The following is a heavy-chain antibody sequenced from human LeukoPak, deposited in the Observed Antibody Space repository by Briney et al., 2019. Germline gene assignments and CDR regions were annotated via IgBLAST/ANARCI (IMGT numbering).Heavy chain of an antibody. D-gene: IGHD2-2*01. CDR3: ARDRYCSSTTCYDNFDY. J-gene: IGHJ4*02. CDR2: ISSSSTYI. CDR1: GFTFSSFS. Sequence: KAGGSLRLSCAASGFTFSSFSMNWVRQAPGKGLEWVSSISSSSTYIYYADSVKGRFTISRDYAKNSLYLQMNSLRAEDTAVYYCARDRYCSSTTCYDNFDYWGQGTLVTVSS. V-gene: IGHV3-21*01.